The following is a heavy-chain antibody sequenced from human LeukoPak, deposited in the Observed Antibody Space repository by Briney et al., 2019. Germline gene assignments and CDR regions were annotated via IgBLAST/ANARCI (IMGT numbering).Heavy chain of an antibody. Sequence: PSETLSLTCAVSGYSISSGYYWGWIRQPPGKGLEWIGSIYHTESTYYNPSFKSRVIISVDTSKNHFSLKLSSVTAADTAVYYCARHSYSGSCLYHFDYWGQGTLVTVSP. D-gene: IGHD1-26*01. CDR1: GYSISSGYY. CDR2: IYHTEST. J-gene: IGHJ4*02. V-gene: IGHV4-38-2*01. CDR3: ARHSYSGSCLYHFDY.